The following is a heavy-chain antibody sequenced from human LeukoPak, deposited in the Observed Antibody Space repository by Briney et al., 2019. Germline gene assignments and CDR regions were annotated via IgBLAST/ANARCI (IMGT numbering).Heavy chain of an antibody. CDR3: ARVVTEGSSWYGVHYFDY. CDR2: IYHSGNT. Sequence: ASETLSLTCIVSAYSINNGYFWGWIRQPPGKGLEWIGNIYHSGNTYYNPSLESRVTISLDTSKNQFSLKLSSVTAADTAMYYCARVVTEGSSWYGVHYFDYWGQGTQVTVSS. V-gene: IGHV4-38-2*02. J-gene: IGHJ4*02. D-gene: IGHD6-13*01. CDR1: AYSINNGYF.